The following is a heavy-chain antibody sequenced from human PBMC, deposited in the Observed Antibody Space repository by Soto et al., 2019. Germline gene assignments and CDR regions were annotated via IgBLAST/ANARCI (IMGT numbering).Heavy chain of an antibody. CDR3: AKIPTGSGSSKFDY. J-gene: IGHJ4*02. CDR1: GFTFRTYA. Sequence: GGSLRLSCAASGFTFRTYAMNWVRQAPGKGLEWISAISGSGSFTHYADSVRGRFTISRDNSQNQLYLQMNNLRGDDTAMYYCAKIPTGSGSSKFDYWGQGIQVTVSS. CDR2: ISGSGSFT. V-gene: IGHV3-23*01. D-gene: IGHD3-10*01.